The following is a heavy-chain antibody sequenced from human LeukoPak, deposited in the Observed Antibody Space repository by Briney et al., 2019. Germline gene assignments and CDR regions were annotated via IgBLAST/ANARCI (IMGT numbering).Heavy chain of an antibody. J-gene: IGHJ4*02. V-gene: IGHV4-39*01. CDR1: GGSISSSPYY. CDR2: IYYSGST. Sequence: PSETLSLTCTVSGGSISSSPYYWGWIRQPPGKGLEWIGNIYYSGSTYYNPSLKTRVTISVDTSKNQFSLKLTSVTAADTAVYYCARHASVDGNWPRPLDYWGQGSLVTVTS. CDR3: ARHASVDGNWPRPLDY. D-gene: IGHD6-19*01.